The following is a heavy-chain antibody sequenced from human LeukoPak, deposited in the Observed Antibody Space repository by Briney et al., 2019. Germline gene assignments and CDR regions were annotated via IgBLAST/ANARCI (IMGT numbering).Heavy chain of an antibody. V-gene: IGHV3-20*04. D-gene: IGHD6-13*01. J-gene: IGHJ4*02. Sequence: PGGSLRLSCAASGFTFDDFGMSWVPQAPGKGLEWVSGINWNGGITGYADSVKGRFTISRDNYKTTLYLQMNSLRAEDTAVYYCAKDLDGVPPRVGIAAAGTDFDYWGQGTLVTVSS. CDR1: GFTFDDFG. CDR3: AKDLDGVPPRVGIAAAGTDFDY. CDR2: INWNGGIT.